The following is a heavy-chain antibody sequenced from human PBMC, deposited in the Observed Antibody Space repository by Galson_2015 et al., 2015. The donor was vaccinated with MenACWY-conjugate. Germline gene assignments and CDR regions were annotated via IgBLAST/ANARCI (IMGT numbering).Heavy chain of an antibody. CDR3: SRTGATPGDY. J-gene: IGHJ4*02. CDR2: IYWDDDK. CDR1: GFSLSTSGVG. V-gene: IGHV2-5*02. Sequence: PALVKPTQTLTLTCNFSGFSLSTSGVGVGWIRQPPGKALEWLALIYWDDDKRYSPSLRSRLTITKDTSKNHVVLTMTNMDPVDTATYYCSRTGATPGDYWGQGTLVTVSS. D-gene: IGHD2-15*01.